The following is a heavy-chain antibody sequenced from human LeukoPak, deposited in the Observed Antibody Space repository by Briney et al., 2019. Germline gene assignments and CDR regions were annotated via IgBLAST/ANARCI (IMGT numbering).Heavy chain of an antibody. J-gene: IGHJ5*02. V-gene: IGHV3-33*01. CDR3: VRPGDSANWNNWLDP. CDR1: GFTFSRYG. CDR2: IWYDGRNK. Sequence: GGSLRLSCAASGFTFSRYGMHWVRQAPGKGLEWVAVIWYDGRNKYYADSVKGRFTISRDNSKNTLYLQMSSLRAEDTAVYYCVRPGDSANWNNWLDPWGQGTPVSVSS. D-gene: IGHD1-1*01.